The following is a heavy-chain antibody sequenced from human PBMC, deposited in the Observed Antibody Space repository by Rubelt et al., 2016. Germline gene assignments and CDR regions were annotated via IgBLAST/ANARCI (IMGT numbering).Heavy chain of an antibody. CDR1: GFRFSSFA. D-gene: IGHD1-7*01. CDR3: ARVKEDAGTTGWFDP. CDR2: IWYDGSNK. J-gene: IGHJ5*02. Sequence: QVQLVESGGGVVQPGRSLRLSCEGSGFRFSSFAMHWVRQAPGKGPEWVAVIWYDGSNKYYADSVKGRFTISRDNSKNTLYLQMNSMRAEDTAGYYCARVKEDAGTTGWFDPGGQGTRVTVTS. V-gene: IGHV3-33*08.